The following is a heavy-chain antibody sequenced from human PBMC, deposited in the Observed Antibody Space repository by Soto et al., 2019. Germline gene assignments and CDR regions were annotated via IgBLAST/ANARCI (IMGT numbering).Heavy chain of an antibody. V-gene: IGHV2-5*02. CDR1: GFSLSTSGVG. CDR3: AHRKYRYYGSGSYSNWFDP. CDR2: IYWDDDK. D-gene: IGHD3-10*01. J-gene: IGHJ5*02. Sequence: SGPTLVKPTQTLTLTCTFSGFSLSTSGVGVGWIRQPPGKALEWLALIYWDDDKRHSPSLKGRLTITKETSKNQVVLKMTNMDPVAKATYYCAHRKYRYYGSGSYSNWFDPWGQGTLVTVSS.